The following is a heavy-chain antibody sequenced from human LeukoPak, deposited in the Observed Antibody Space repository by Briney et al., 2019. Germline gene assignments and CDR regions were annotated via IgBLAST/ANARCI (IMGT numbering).Heavy chain of an antibody. J-gene: IGHJ4*02. Sequence: GESLKISCKGSGYSFTSYWIGWVRKMPGKGLEWMGIIYPGDFNTRYSPSFQGQVTISADKSICTAHLQWSSLKASDTAMYYCARSYYYDSSSYCYLTISEFDYWGQGTLVTVSS. CDR2: IYPGDFNT. CDR1: GYSFTSYW. CDR3: ARSYYYDSSSYCYLTISEFDY. D-gene: IGHD3-22*01. V-gene: IGHV5-51*01.